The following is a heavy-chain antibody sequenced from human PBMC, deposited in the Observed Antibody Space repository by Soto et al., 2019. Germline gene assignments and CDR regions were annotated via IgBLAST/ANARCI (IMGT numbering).Heavy chain of an antibody. D-gene: IGHD2-15*01. Sequence: GGSLRLSCAASGFTFSSYGMHWVRQAPGKGLEWVAVISYDGSNKYYADSVKGRFTISRDNSKNTLYLQMNSLRAEDTAVYYCAKDNVAMYYYYMDVWGKGTTVTVSS. CDR1: GFTFSSYG. J-gene: IGHJ6*03. V-gene: IGHV3-30*18. CDR3: AKDNVAMYYYYMDV. CDR2: ISYDGSNK.